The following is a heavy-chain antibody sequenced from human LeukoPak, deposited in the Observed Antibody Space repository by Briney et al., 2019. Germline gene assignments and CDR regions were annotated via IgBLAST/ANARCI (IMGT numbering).Heavy chain of an antibody. J-gene: IGHJ6*04. CDR2: IYYTGNA. D-gene: IGHD3-16*02. CDR3: ARTPYSSGRLGGYPYYYMDV. Sequence: SETLSLTCAVSGGSMNDYYWSWVRQSPGKGLGWIGQIYYTGNANYNPSLKSRLTISVDTSKNQLSLRLRSLTAADTAVYFCARTPYSSGRLGGYPYYYMDVWGKGTTVTVTS. CDR1: GGSMNDYY. V-gene: IGHV4-59*01.